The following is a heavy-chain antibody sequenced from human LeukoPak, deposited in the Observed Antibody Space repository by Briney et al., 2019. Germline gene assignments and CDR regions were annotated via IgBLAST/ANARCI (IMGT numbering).Heavy chain of an antibody. CDR3: ARVGYSSSWSPSDY. CDR2: IKDDGSGK. Sequence: GGSLRLSCAASGFTISSNWMSWVRQAPGKGLEWVANIKDDGSGKYYVDSLKGRFTISRDNAKNSLYLQMNSLRAEDTAVYYCARVGYSSSWSPSDYWGQGALVTVSS. D-gene: IGHD6-13*01. J-gene: IGHJ4*02. CDR1: GFTISSNW. V-gene: IGHV3-7*01.